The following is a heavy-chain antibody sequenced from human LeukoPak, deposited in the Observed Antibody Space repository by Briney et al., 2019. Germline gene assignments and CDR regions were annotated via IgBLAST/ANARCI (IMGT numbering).Heavy chain of an antibody. CDR2: ISSSSSYI. CDR3: VRVAHVLLWSGADY. V-gene: IGHV3-21*01. D-gene: IGHD3-10*01. Sequence: GGSLRLSCAASGFTFNSYSMNWVRQAPGKGLEWVSSISSSSSYIYYADSVKGRFTISRDNAKNSLYLQMNNLRAEDTAVYYCVRVAHVLLWSGADYWGQGTLVTVSS. CDR1: GFTFNSYS. J-gene: IGHJ4*02.